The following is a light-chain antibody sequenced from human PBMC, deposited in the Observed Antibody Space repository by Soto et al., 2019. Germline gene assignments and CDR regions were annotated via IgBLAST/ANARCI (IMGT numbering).Light chain of an antibody. V-gene: IGKV1-5*03. J-gene: IGKJ1*01. CDR1: DNIVHW. CDR3: QHYNSFSRT. Sequence: DIQMTQSPSTLSASVGDRVAITCRASDNIVHWVAWYQQKPGKAPKLLIYKAANLADEVPSRFAGSGSGTDFTLTITRLQLDDFETYYCQHYNSFSRTFGQGTKVEV. CDR2: KAA.